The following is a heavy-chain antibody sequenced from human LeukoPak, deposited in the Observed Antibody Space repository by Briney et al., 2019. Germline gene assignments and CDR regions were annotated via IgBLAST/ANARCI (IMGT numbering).Heavy chain of an antibody. CDR1: GDSISSRSFD. J-gene: IGHJ6*03. D-gene: IGHD3-3*01. Sequence: PSETLSLTCTVSGDSISSRSFDWGCVRQPPGKGLEWIASIYDTGTTYYNPSLTGLATIFVDTTKTQFSLKVDSVTALEQAVYYCAKQFSSVGYDFWSGSPNYFMDVWGKGMTVTVSS. V-gene: IGHV4-39*01. CDR2: IYDTGTT. CDR3: AKQFSSVGYDFWSGSPNYFMDV.